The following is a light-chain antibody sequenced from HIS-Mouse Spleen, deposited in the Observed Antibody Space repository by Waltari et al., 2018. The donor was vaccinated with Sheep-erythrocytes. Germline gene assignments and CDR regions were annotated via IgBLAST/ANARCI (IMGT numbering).Light chain of an antibody. J-gene: IGKJ1*01. V-gene: IGKV3-20*01. CDR2: GAS. CDR1: KSVSSSY. CDR3: QQYGSSPWT. Sequence: EIVLTQSPGTLSLSPGERATLSCRASKSVSSSYLAWYQQKPGQAPRLLIYGASSRATSIPDRFSGSGSGTDFTLTISRLEPEDFAVYYCQQYGSSPWTFGQGTKVEIK.